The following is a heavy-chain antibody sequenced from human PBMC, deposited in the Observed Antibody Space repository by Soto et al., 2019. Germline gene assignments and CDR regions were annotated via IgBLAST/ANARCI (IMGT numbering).Heavy chain of an antibody. D-gene: IGHD3-3*01. V-gene: IGHV3-30-3*01. CDR3: ARGTTLAIFDYGMDV. CDR1: GFTFTSYA. Sequence: QVQLVESGGGVVQPGRSLRLSCAASGFTFTSYAMHWVRQAPGKGLEWVAVISNDGSNYYYADSVRGRFTISRDNTKNTLFLQMSSLRGEASGVYYCARGTTLAIFDYGMDVWGQGTTVTVSS. CDR2: ISNDGSNY. J-gene: IGHJ6*02.